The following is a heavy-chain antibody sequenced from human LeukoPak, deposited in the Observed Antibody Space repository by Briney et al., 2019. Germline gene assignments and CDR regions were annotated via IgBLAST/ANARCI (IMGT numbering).Heavy chain of an antibody. CDR3: ARDGVVRGVIIY. Sequence: VSVKVSCKTSGYTFTDYYIHWVRQAPGQGLEWMGWIGPNSGGTNYAQKFQGRVTMTRDTSISTAYMEVRRMRSDDTALYYCARDGVVRGVIIYWGQGTPVTVSS. CDR1: GYTFTDYY. CDR2: IGPNSGGT. D-gene: IGHD3-10*01. J-gene: IGHJ4*02. V-gene: IGHV1-2*02.